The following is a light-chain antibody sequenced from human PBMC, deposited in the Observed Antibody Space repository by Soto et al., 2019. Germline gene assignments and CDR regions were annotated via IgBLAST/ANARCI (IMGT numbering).Light chain of an antibody. Sequence: QSVLTQPPSASGSPGQSVTISCTGTSSDVGGYKFVSWYQQHPAKAPKLMIYEVSKRPSGVPDRFSGSKSGDTASLTVSGPQAGDEADYFCSSYAGSNNYVFGTGTKV. V-gene: IGLV2-8*01. J-gene: IGLJ1*01. CDR3: SSYAGSNNYV. CDR2: EVS. CDR1: SSDVGGYKF.